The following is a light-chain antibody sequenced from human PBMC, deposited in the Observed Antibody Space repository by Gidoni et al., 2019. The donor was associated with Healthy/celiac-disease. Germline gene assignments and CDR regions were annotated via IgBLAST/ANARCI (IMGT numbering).Light chain of an antibody. CDR2: WAS. V-gene: IGKV4-1*01. CDR3: QQYYSTPPT. J-gene: IGKJ1*01. Sequence: DIVMTQSPDSLAVSLGERATINCKSSQSVLYSSNNKNYLAWYQQKPGQPPKLLIYWASTRESGVPDRFSGSGSGTDFTLTISSLQAEDVAVYYCQQYYSTPPTFXQGTKVEIK. CDR1: QSVLYSSNNKNY.